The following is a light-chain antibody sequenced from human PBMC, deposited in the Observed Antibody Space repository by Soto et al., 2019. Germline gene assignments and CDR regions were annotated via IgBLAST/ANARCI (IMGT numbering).Light chain of an antibody. Sequence: QSVLAQPASVSGASGQSITISCTGTSSDVGGYNYVSWYQQHPGKAPKLMIYDVSNRPPGVSNRFSGSRSGNTASLTISGLQAEDEADYYCSSYTSSSTLVFGTGTKVTVL. J-gene: IGLJ1*01. CDR3: SSYTSSSTLV. CDR2: DVS. CDR1: SSDVGGYNY. V-gene: IGLV2-14*01.